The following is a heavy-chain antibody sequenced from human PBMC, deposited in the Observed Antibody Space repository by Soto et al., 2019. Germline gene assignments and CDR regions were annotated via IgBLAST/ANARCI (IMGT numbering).Heavy chain of an antibody. J-gene: IGHJ4*02. Sequence: SETLSLTCTVSGGSISSYYWSWIRQPPGKGLEWIGYIYYSGSTNYNPSLKSRVTISVDTSKNQFSLKLSSVTAADTAVYYCASSVYSSGWFYFDYWGQGTLVTVS. CDR3: ASSVYSSGWFYFDY. V-gene: IGHV4-59*01. CDR2: IYYSGST. D-gene: IGHD6-19*01. CDR1: GGSISSYY.